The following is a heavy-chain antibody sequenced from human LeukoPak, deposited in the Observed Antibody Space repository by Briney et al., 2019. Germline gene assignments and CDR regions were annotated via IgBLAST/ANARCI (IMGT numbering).Heavy chain of an antibody. J-gene: IGHJ5*02. CDR1: GFTFSSSE. Sequence: GGSLRLSCAASGFTFSSSEMNWVRQAPGKGLEWVSYIGSSGNAIYYADSVRGRFTISRDNAKNSLYLQMNSLRVEDTAVYYCARRRDWFDPWGQGTLVTGSS. CDR2: IGSSGNAI. CDR3: ARRRDWFDP. V-gene: IGHV3-48*03.